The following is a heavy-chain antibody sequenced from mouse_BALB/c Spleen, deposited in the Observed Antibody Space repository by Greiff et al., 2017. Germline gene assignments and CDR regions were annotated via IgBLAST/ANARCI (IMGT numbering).Heavy chain of an antibody. CDR2: ILPGSGST. J-gene: IGHJ2*01. Sequence: VQLQQSGAELMKPGASVKISCKATGYTFSSYWIEWVKQRPGHGLEWIGEILPGSGSTNYNEKFKGKATFTADTSSNTAYMQLSSLTSEDSAVYYCARQPGYDYYFDYWGQGTTLTVSS. D-gene: IGHD2-2*01. CDR3: ARQPGYDYYFDY. V-gene: IGHV1-9*01. CDR1: GYTFSSYW.